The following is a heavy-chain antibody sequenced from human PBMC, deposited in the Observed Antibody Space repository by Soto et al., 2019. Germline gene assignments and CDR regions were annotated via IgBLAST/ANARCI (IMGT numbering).Heavy chain of an antibody. D-gene: IGHD3-16*01. CDR3: ARVQGDSTGSYWYFDL. V-gene: IGHV1-69*01. CDR2: IIPIFGTA. CDR1: GGTFSSYA. Sequence: QVQLVQSGAEVKKPGSSVKVSCKASGGTFSSYAISWVRQAPGQGLEWMGGIIPIFGTANYAQKFQGRVTMTADESTSTAYMELSSRRSEDTAVYYCARVQGDSTGSYWYFDLWGRGTLVTVSS. J-gene: IGHJ2*01.